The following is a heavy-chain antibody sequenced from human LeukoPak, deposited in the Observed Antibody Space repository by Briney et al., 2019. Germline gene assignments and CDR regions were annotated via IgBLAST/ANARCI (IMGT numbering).Heavy chain of an antibody. CDR1: GGSISSYY. D-gene: IGHD3-3*01. CDR2: IYYSGST. V-gene: IGHV4-59*01. Sequence: ASGTLSLTCTVSGGSISSYYWSWIRQPPGKGLEWIGYIYYSGSTNYNPSLKSRVTISVDTSKNQFSLKLSSVTAADTAVYYCARATMGDFWSGYYTGVANWGQGTLVTVSS. J-gene: IGHJ4*02. CDR3: ARATMGDFWSGYYTGVAN.